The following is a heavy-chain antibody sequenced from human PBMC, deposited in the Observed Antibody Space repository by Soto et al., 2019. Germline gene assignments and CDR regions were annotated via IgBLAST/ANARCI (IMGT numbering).Heavy chain of an antibody. CDR3: ARGRFYSETSTWFAF. CDR2: VSPNSGNT. V-gene: IGHV1-8*01. D-gene: IGHD2-2*01. J-gene: IGHJ5*01. CDR1: GYTFTDYD. Sequence: ASVKVSCKASGYTFTDYDINWVRQAPGQGLEWMGWVSPNSGNTVYAQKLQDRVTMTRDTSISTAYMELNNLRFEDTAMYYCARGRFYSETSTWFAFWGQGTPVTVSS.